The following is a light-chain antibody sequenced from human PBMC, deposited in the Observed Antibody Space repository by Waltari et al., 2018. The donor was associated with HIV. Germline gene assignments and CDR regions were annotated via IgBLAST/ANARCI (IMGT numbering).Light chain of an antibody. Sequence: EIVLTQSPGTLSLSPGERVTLSCRASQSVSSNYLAWYQQKAGQAPRLLIYGASSRATGIPDRFSGIGSGTGFTLTISRLEPEDFAVYFCQHYGSSPPMYTFGQGTKLEIK. CDR1: QSVSSNY. V-gene: IGKV3-20*01. CDR3: QHYGSSPPMYT. J-gene: IGKJ2*01. CDR2: GAS.